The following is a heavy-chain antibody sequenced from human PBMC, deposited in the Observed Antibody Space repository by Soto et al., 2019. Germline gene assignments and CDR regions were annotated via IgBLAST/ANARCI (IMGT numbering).Heavy chain of an antibody. CDR2: IIPIYGSP. V-gene: IGHV1-69*06. CDR3: AGQPNDQEDYYNGMEV. D-gene: IGHD2-8*01. Sequence: QVQLVQSGAEVKKPGSSVKVSCTASGGAIGRYGMSWVRQAPGKGLEWLGGIIPIYGSPNYAQRFKGRVTVSADISTNTVYMTLSSLKSEDTAVIYCAGQPNDQEDYYNGMEVWGQGTPVTVSS. J-gene: IGHJ6*02. CDR1: GGAIGRYG.